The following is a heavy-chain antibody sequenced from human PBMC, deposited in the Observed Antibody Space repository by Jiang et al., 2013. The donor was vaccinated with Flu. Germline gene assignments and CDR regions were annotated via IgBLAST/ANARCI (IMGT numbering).Heavy chain of an antibody. D-gene: IGHD3-22*01. CDR1: GYTFTSYY. CDR2: INPSGGST. J-gene: IGHJ4*02. V-gene: IGHV1-46*01. CDR3: ARDLDPHDDYDSSGYFDY. Sequence: QLVESGAEVKKPGASVKVSCKASGYTFTSYYMHWVRQAPGQGLEWMGIINPSGGSTSYAQKFQGRVTMTRDTSTSTVYMELSSLRSEDTAVYYCARDLDPHDDYDSSGYFDYWGQGTLVTVSS.